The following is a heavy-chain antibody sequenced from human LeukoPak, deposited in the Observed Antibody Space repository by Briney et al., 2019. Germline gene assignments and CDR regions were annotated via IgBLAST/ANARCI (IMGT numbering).Heavy chain of an antibody. Sequence: GGSLRLSCAASGFTFSSYGMSWVRQAPGKGLEWVSAISGSGGSTYYADPVRGRFNIPRDISKNTLYLQMNSLRAEDTAVYYCTRDRLGYTFRPAAFDIWGQGTMVTVSS. CDR3: TRDRLGYTFRPAAFDI. CDR2: ISGSGGST. CDR1: GFTFSSYG. V-gene: IGHV3-23*01. J-gene: IGHJ3*02. D-gene: IGHD5-18*01.